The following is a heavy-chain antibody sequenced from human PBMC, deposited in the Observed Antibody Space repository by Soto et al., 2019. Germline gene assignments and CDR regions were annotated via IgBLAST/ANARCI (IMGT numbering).Heavy chain of an antibody. Sequence: PGESLTISCKASGYTFTNNWIGWVRQMPGKGLEWMGIIYPSDFEARYSPSFQGQVTFSADRSITTAYLHWSSLTASDTAMYYCARLISGSYGDAFDIWGQGSMVTVSS. V-gene: IGHV5-51*01. D-gene: IGHD1-26*01. CDR2: IYPSDFEA. J-gene: IGHJ3*02. CDR1: GYTFTNNW. CDR3: ARLISGSYGDAFDI.